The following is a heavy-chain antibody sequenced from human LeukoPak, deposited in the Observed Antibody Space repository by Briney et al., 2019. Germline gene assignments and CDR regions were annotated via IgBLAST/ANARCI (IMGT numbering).Heavy chain of an antibody. CDR2: INPNGGGT. Sequence: ASVKVSCKASEYTFTDYYIHWVRQAPGQGLQWMGWINPNGGGTIYAQKFQGRVTMTRDTSISAAYMELSRLTSDDTAVYWCARVRDSGSYYLYWGQGTLVTVSS. V-gene: IGHV1-2*02. CDR3: ARVRDSGSYYLY. J-gene: IGHJ4*02. CDR1: EYTFTDYY. D-gene: IGHD3-10*01.